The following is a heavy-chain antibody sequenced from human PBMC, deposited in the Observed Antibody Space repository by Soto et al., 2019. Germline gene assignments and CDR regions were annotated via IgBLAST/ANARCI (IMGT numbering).Heavy chain of an antibody. J-gene: IGHJ4*01. CDR3: AKDGGLSGGYYISSSYDFAY. CDR2: ISYDGSNT. V-gene: IGHV3-30*18. CDR1: GFTFSSYG. D-gene: IGHD1-26*01. Sequence: QVQLVESGGGVVQPGRSLRLSCAASGFTFSSYGMHWVRQAPGKGLEWVAIISYDGSNTYYADSVKGRFTISRDNSKNTLYLQMNSLRAEDTSVDYCAKDGGLSGGYYISSSYDFAYWGHGTLVTVSS.